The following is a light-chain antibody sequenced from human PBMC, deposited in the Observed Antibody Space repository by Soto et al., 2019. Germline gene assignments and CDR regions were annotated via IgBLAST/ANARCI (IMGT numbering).Light chain of an antibody. V-gene: IGKV3-11*01. CDR2: DAS. Sequence: EVVLTQSPATLSLSPGERATLSCRASQIVSNYVAWYQQRPGQAPRLLIYDASKRATGIPARFSGSGSGTDFTLTISSLEPEDFAVYNCQQRSNWPRTFGQGTKVETK. J-gene: IGKJ1*01. CDR3: QQRSNWPRT. CDR1: QIVSNY.